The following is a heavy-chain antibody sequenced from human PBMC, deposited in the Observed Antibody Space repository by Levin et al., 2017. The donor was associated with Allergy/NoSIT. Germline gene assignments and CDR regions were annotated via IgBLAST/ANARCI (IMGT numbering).Heavy chain of an antibody. V-gene: IGHV3-21*01. J-gene: IGHJ4*02. CDR2: ISTNSAYI. CDR1: GFSFSIYT. Sequence: AGGSLRLSCAASGFSFSIYTMNWVRQAPGKGLEWLSFISTNSAYIFYADSVRGRFTISRDNAKGSLSLQMDNLRDDDTAVYYCARGPDIWGQGTPVTVSS. CDR3: ARGPDI.